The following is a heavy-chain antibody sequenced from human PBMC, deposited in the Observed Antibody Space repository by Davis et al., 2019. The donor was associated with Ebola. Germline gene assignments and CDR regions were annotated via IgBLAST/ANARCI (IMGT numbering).Heavy chain of an antibody. V-gene: IGHV4-39*01. CDR3: ARPVRFLEWLPSDY. CDR1: GCSISSSSYY. Sequence: PSETLSPTCPVSGCSISSSSYYWGWIRQPPGKGLEWIGSIYYSGSTYYNPSLKSRVTISVDTSKNQFSLKLSSVTAADTAVYYCARPVRFLEWLPSDYWGQGTLVTVSS. CDR2: IYYSGST. J-gene: IGHJ4*02. D-gene: IGHD3-3*01.